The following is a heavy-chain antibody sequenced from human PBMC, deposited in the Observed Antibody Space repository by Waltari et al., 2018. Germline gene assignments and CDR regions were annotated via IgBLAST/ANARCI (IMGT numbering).Heavy chain of an antibody. CDR2: INAANTNT. D-gene: IGHD6-19*01. CDR1: FSSYV. Sequence: FSSYVMHWVRQAPGQSLEWMGWINAANTNTKYSQKFQGRVTITRDTSASTAYMELSSLTSEDTAVYYCARSGWLDYWGQGTPVTVSS. V-gene: IGHV1-3*01. J-gene: IGHJ4*02. CDR3: ARSGWLDY.